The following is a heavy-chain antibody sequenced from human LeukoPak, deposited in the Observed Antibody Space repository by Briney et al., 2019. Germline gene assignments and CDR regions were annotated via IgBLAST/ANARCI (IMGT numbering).Heavy chain of an antibody. J-gene: IGHJ5*02. CDR1: GYSFTSYW. Sequence: GESLKISCKGSGYSFTSYWIGWVRQIPGKGLEWMGIIYPGDSDTRYSPSFQGQVTISADKSISTAYLQWSSLKASDTAMYYCARSFMVRGVSIWFDPWGQGTLVTVSS. CDR2: IYPGDSDT. V-gene: IGHV5-51*01. CDR3: ARSFMVRGVSIWFDP. D-gene: IGHD3-10*01.